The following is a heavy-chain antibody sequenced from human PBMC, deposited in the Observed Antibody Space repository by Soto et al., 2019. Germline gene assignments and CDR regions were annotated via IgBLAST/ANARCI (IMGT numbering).Heavy chain of an antibody. CDR3: ARRRGAGGYFDE. Sequence: GRSLRLSCAASGITFSSYAMGWVRQGPGKGLEWVAGVSIGGSTRYADSVRGRFTISRDNSKNTLSLQINSLTAEDAAVYCCARRRGAGGYFDERDQGALVAVSS. D-gene: IGHD2-15*01. CDR1: GITFSSYA. CDR2: VSIGGST. V-gene: IGHV3-23*01. J-gene: IGHJ4*02.